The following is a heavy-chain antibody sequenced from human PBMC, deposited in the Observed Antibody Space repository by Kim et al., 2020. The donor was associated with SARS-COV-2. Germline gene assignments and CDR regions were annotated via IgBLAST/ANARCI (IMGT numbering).Heavy chain of an antibody. Sequence: GGSLRLSCAASGFTFSSYSMNWVRQAPGKGLEWVSSISSSSSYIYYADSVKGRFTISRDNAKNSLYLQMNSLRAEDTAVYYCARGNYVGVSKFDYWGQGTLVTVSS. V-gene: IGHV3-21*01. CDR2: ISSSSSYI. D-gene: IGHD3-10*01. CDR3: ARGNYVGVSKFDY. J-gene: IGHJ4*02. CDR1: GFTFSSYS.